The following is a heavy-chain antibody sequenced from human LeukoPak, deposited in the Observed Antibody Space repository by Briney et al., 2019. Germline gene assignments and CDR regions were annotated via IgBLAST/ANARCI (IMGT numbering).Heavy chain of an antibody. CDR2: INPNSGGT. CDR3: ARAGYDFWSGYPDWFDP. V-gene: IGHV1-2*02. J-gene: IGHJ5*02. CDR1: GYTFTGYY. Sequence: ASVKVSCKASGYTFTGYYMHWVRQAPGQGLEWMGWINPNSGGTNYAQKLQGRVTMTTDTSTSTAYMELRSLRSDDTAVYYCARAGYDFWSGYPDWFDPWGQGTLVTVSS. D-gene: IGHD3-3*01.